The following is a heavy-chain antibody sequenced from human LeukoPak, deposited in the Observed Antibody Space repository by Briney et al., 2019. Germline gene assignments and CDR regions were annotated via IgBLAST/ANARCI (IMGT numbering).Heavy chain of an antibody. D-gene: IGHD3-10*01. V-gene: IGHV3-23*01. Sequence: PGGSLRLSCAASGFTFSSYGMGWVRQAPGKGLEWVSLISGSGDNTYYADSVRGRFTISRDNSKNTLYMQMNSLRAEDTAVYYCARDGDYYGSGSYYPDYWGQGTLVTVSS. J-gene: IGHJ4*02. CDR1: GFTFSSYG. CDR3: ARDGDYYGSGSYYPDY. CDR2: ISGSGDNT.